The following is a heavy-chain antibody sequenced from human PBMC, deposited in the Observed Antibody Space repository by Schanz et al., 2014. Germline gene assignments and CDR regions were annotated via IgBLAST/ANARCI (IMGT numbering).Heavy chain of an antibody. CDR1: GFTFSSHS. Sequence: EVQLLESGGGLVQPGGSLRLSCAASGFTFSSHSFNWVRQAPGKGLEWISYITYNGGTIYYADSVKGRFTISRDNAKNSLFLQMNSLRPEDTAVYYCARGRVLESWGQGTLVTVSS. CDR2: ITYNGGTI. J-gene: IGHJ5*02. D-gene: IGHD1-1*01. V-gene: IGHV3-48*04. CDR3: ARGRVLES.